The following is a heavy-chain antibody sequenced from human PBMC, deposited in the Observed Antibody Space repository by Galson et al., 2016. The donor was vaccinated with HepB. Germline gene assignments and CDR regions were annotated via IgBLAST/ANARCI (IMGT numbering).Heavy chain of an antibody. CDR2: VNHSGYT. D-gene: IGHD2-15*01. CDR1: GGSFNAYY. CDR3: TRRPGLYST. Sequence: SETLSLTCGVHGGSFNAYYWSWIRQPPGKGLEWIGEVNHSGYTRYNPSLKSRVTISVDTSKNQSSLNLTSVTAADTAVYYCTRRPGLYSTWGQGTLVTVSS. V-gene: IGHV4-34*01. J-gene: IGHJ5*02.